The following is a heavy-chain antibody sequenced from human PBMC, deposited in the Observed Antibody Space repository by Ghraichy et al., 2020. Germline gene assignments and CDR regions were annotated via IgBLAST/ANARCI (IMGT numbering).Heavy chain of an antibody. CDR3: ARRGYGNAFDI. Sequence: SQTPSLTCTVSGGSISSFTSYWGWIRQPPGKGLEWIGSVSNSGSTYYNSSLKSRVTISVDTSKNQFSLNLSSVTAADTAMYYCARRGYGNAFDIWGQGALVPVSS. D-gene: IGHD5-12*01. J-gene: IGHJ3*02. CDR1: GGSISSFTSY. CDR2: VSNSGST. V-gene: IGHV4-39*01.